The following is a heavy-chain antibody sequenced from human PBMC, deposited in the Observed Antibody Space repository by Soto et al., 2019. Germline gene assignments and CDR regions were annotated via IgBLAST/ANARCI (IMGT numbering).Heavy chain of an antibody. CDR3: ARDFNGYYSGFDY. CDR2: IWYDGSNK. V-gene: IGHV3-33*01. J-gene: IGHJ4*02. CDR1: GFTFSSYG. Sequence: GGSLRLSCAASGFTFSSYGMHWVRQAPGKGLEWVAVIWYDGSNKYYADSVKGRFTISRDNSKNTLYLQMNSLRAEDTAVYYCARDFNGYYSGFDYWGQGTLVTVSS. D-gene: IGHD3-22*01.